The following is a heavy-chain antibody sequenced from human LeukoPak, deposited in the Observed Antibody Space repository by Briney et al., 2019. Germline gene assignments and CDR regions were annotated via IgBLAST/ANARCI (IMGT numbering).Heavy chain of an antibody. J-gene: IGHJ6*02. CDR2: ISSTSSYI. Sequence: PGGSLRLSCAASGVTFSNYNFYWVRQAPGKGLEWVSSISSTSSYIYYADSVKGRFTISRDNAKNSLYLQMNSLRAEDTAVYYCARALWSGPVYYGMDVWGQGTTVTVSS. V-gene: IGHV3-21*06. CDR1: GVTFSNYN. CDR3: ARALWSGPVYYGMDV. D-gene: IGHD3-10*01.